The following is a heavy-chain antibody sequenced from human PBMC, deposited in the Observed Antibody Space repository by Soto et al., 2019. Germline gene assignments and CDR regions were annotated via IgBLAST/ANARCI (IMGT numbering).Heavy chain of an antibody. Sequence: GASVKVSCKASGYTFTGYYMHWVRQAPGQGLEWMGWINPNSGGTNYAQKFQGWVTMTRDTSISTAYMELSRLRSDDTAVYYCAREYCTNGVCLGDRWAYYYGMDVWGQGTTVTVSS. CDR1: GYTFTGYY. CDR3: AREYCTNGVCLGDRWAYYYGMDV. J-gene: IGHJ6*02. V-gene: IGHV1-2*04. CDR2: INPNSGGT. D-gene: IGHD2-8*01.